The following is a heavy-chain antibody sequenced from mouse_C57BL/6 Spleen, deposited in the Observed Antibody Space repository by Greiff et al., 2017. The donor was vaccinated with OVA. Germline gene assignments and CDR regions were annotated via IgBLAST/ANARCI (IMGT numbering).Heavy chain of an antibody. CDR1: GYTLTSYW. V-gene: IGHV1-69*01. CDR3: ARADSSGYAWFAY. CDR2: IDPSDSYT. Sequence: VQLKESGAELVMPGASVKLSCKASGYTLTSYWMHWVKQRPGQGLEWIGEIDPSDSYTNYNQKFKGKSTLTVDKSSSTAYMQLSSLTSEDSAVYYCARADSSGYAWFAYWGQGTLVTVSA. J-gene: IGHJ3*01. D-gene: IGHD3-2*02.